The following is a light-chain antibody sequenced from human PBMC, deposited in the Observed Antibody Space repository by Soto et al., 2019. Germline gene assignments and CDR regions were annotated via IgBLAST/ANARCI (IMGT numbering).Light chain of an antibody. CDR2: EAS. J-gene: IGKJ4*01. CDR1: QSVGVR. Sequence: IVLTQYPANRALSSGEGATLSCRASQSVGVRLAWYQHTPGQATRLIIYEASNRAAGIPDRFSGSGSGTDFTLTISRLEPEDFSSYDCQQYGSSHPLTFGGGTQVDIK. V-gene: IGKV3-20*01. CDR3: QQYGSSHPLT.